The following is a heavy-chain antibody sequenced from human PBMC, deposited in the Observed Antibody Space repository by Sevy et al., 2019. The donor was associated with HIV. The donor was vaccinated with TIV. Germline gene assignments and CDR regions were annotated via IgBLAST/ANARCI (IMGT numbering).Heavy chain of an antibody. CDR2: FDPEDGDPEDGKT. CDR1: GYTLTQFS. V-gene: IGHV1-24*01. J-gene: IGHJ4*02. Sequence: ASVKVSCKVSGYTLTQFSMHWVRQAPGKGLEWMTTFDPEDGDPEDGKTIYGQKFLGRVTMTEDTSTDTAYMELSSLRSDDTAVYYCPTTKDYYDSSGHPFDYWGQGTLVTVSS. CDR3: PTTKDYYDSSGHPFDY. D-gene: IGHD3-22*01.